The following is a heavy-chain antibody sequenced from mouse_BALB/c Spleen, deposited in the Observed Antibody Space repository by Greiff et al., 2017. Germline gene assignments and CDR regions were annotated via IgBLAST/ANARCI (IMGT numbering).Heavy chain of an antibody. CDR1: GYSITSGYY. D-gene: IGHD1-1*01. CDR2: ISYDGSN. Sequence: EVQLQQSGPGLVKPSQSLSLTCSVTGYSITSGYYWNWIRQFPGNKLEWMGYISYDGSNNYNPSLKNRISITRDTSKNQFFLKLNSVTTEDTATYYCAREGGYGSSYAWFAYWGQGTLVTVSA. J-gene: IGHJ3*01. V-gene: IGHV3-6*02. CDR3: AREGGYGSSYAWFAY.